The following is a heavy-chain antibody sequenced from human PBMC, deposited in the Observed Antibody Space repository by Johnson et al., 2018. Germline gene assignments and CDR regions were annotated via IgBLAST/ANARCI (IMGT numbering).Heavy chain of an antibody. CDR1: GFSFDDYA. D-gene: IGHD3-10*01. V-gene: IGHV3-20*04. CDR3: ARDRSYDVSGTYFKCMDD. Sequence: EVQLLESGGSVVRPGGSLRLSCVVSGFSFDDYAMNWVRQAPGKGLEWVSDINWNGDSKNYADSVKGRFIISRDNAKNSLSLQMNSLRAEDTALYYCARDRSYDVSGTYFKCMDDWGQGTTVTVSS. J-gene: IGHJ6*02. CDR2: INWNGDSK.